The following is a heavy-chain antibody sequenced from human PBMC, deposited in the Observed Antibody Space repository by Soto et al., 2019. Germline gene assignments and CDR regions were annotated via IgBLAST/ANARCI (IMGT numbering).Heavy chain of an antibody. Sequence: GASVKFSCKASGGTFSSYAISWVRQAPGQGLEWMGGIIPIFGTANYAQKFQGRVTITADESTSTAYMELSSLRSEDTAVYYCARDRRDGNIYYYYGMDVWGQGTTVTV. CDR3: ARDRRDGNIYYYYGMDV. J-gene: IGHJ6*02. CDR1: GGTFSSYA. V-gene: IGHV1-69*13. CDR2: IIPIFGTA.